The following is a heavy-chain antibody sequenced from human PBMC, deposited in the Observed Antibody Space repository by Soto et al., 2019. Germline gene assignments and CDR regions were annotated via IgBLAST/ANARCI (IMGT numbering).Heavy chain of an antibody. CDR3: ARTSIITLFDY. Sequence: PGGSLRLSCAASGFTFSNYWMHWVRQAPGKGLVWVSRINSDGITTNYADSVKGRFTISRDNAKNTLYLQMNSLRAEDTAVYYCARTSIITLFDYWSQGTVVTVSS. V-gene: IGHV3-74*01. D-gene: IGHD3-10*01. CDR1: GFTFSNYW. CDR2: INSDGITT. J-gene: IGHJ4*02.